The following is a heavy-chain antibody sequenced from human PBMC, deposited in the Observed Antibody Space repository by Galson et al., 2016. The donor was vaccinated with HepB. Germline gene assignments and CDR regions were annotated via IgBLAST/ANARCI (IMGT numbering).Heavy chain of an antibody. CDR3: ARVFDFWSSPSNYKYYMDV. V-gene: IGHV3-21*01. CDR1: GFTFNSYT. D-gene: IGHD3-3*01. CDR2: ISSSSKYI. Sequence: SLRLSCAASGFTFNSYTMTWVRQAPGKGLEWVSSISSSSKYIYYADSVKGRFNISRDNAESSLFLQMDSVRAEDTAVYYCARVFDFWSSPSNYKYYMDVWGKGTSVTVSS. J-gene: IGHJ6*03.